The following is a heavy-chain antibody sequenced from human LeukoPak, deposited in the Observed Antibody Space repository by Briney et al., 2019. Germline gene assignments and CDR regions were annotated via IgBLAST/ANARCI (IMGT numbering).Heavy chain of an antibody. Sequence: GASVKVSCKASGYTFTSYYMHWVRQAPGQGLEWMGIINPSGGSTSYAQKFQGRVTMTRDMSTSTVYMELSRLRSDDTAVYYCARGKYSSGWYYWFDPWGQGTLVTVSS. V-gene: IGHV1-46*01. CDR3: ARGKYSSGWYYWFDP. CDR1: GYTFTSYY. CDR2: INPSGGST. J-gene: IGHJ5*02. D-gene: IGHD6-19*01.